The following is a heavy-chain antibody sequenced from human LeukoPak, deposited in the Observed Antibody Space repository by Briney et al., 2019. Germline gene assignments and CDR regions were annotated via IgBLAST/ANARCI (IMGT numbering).Heavy chain of an antibody. Sequence: SETLSLTCTVSGGSISSHFWTWIRQSPGKGLEWIGYSGSTKYNPSLKSRVTISVVTSKSQLSLTLSSVTAADTAVYYCARASRHYFGSGSNLTPWPAGLDLWGQGTTVTVS. D-gene: IGHD3-10*01. J-gene: IGHJ6*02. V-gene: IGHV4-59*11. CDR2: SGST. CDR1: GGSISSHF. CDR3: ARASRHYFGSGSNLTPWPAGLDL.